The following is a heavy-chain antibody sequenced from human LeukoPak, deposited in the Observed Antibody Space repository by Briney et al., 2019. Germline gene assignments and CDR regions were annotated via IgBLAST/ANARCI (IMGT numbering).Heavy chain of an antibody. CDR1: GGTFSSYA. V-gene: IGHV1-69*13. Sequence: GASVKVSCKASGGTFSSYAISWVRQAPGQGLEWMGGIIPIFGTANYAQKFQGRVTITADESTGTAYMELSSLRSEDTAVYYCARVGSSTSWSFGFDYWGQGTLVTVSS. CDR3: ARVGSSTSWSFGFDY. J-gene: IGHJ4*02. CDR2: IIPIFGTA. D-gene: IGHD2-2*01.